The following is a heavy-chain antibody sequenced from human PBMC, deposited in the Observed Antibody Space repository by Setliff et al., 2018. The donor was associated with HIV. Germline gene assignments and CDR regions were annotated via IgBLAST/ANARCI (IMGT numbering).Heavy chain of an antibody. D-gene: IGHD3-22*01. CDR1: GYTFTVYY. J-gene: IGHJ4*02. Sequence: ASVKVSCKASGYTFTVYYMHWVRQAPGPGLEWMGWIKPDTGGTNYAKNFQGRVTMTWDTSTSTGYMEVYRLRSDDTAVYFGARSCRSSGYCHFDYWGQGTLVTVSS. CDR3: ARSCRSSGYCHFDY. CDR2: IKPDTGGT. V-gene: IGHV1-2*02.